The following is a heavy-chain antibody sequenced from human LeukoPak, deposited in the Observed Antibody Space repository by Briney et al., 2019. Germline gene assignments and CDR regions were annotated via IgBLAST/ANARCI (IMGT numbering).Heavy chain of an antibody. CDR3: AQAVGATTSDY. D-gene: IGHD1-26*01. CDR2: ISGSGRTI. V-gene: IGHV3-11*01. J-gene: IGHJ4*02. Sequence: PGGSLRLSCAASGFTFSDYYMSWIRQAPGKGLEWVSNISGSGRTIYYADSVKGRFTISRDNAKNSLYLQMNSLRAEDTAVYYCAQAVGATTSDYWGQGTLVTVSS. CDR1: GFTFSDYY.